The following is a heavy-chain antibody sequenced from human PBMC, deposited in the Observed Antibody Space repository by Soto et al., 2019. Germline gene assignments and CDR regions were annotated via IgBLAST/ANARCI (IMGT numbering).Heavy chain of an antibody. V-gene: IGHV4-4*02. CDR1: GGSISSSNW. D-gene: IGHD3-10*01. CDR2: IYHSGST. Sequence: PSETLSLTCAVSGGSISSSNWWSWVRQPPGKGLEWIGEIYHSGSTNYNPSLKSRVTISVDKSKNQFSLKLSSVTAADTAVYYCARDPGLGSGSFSRFDPWGQGTLVTVSS. J-gene: IGHJ5*02. CDR3: ARDPGLGSGSFSRFDP.